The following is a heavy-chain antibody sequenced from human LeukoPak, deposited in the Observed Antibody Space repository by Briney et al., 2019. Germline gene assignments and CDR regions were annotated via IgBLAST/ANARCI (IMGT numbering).Heavy chain of an antibody. CDR1: GFTFSAYW. CDR3: ARDRPLFSLEYYYDSSGYYY. Sequence: GGSLRLSCAASGFTFSAYWMHWVRQAPGKGLVWVSRINSDGFSIAYADSVKGRFTISRDNAKNTLYLHMNSLRAEDTSVYYCARDRPLFSLEYYYDSSGYYYWGQGTLVTVSS. V-gene: IGHV3-74*01. D-gene: IGHD3-22*01. CDR2: INSDGFSI. J-gene: IGHJ4*02.